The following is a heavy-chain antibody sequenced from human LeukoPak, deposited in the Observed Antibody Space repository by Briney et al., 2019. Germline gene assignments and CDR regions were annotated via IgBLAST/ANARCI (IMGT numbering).Heavy chain of an antibody. CDR1: GGSFSGYY. CDR2: INHSGST. Sequence: KPSETLSLTCAVYGGSFSGYYWGWIRQPPGKGLEWIGDINHSGSTNYNPSLKSRVTISVDTSKNQFSLELSSVTAADTAVYYCARVIRSAYYDFWSGYLDAFDIWGQGTMVTVSS. D-gene: IGHD3-3*01. J-gene: IGHJ3*02. CDR3: ARVIRSAYYDFWSGYLDAFDI. V-gene: IGHV4-34*01.